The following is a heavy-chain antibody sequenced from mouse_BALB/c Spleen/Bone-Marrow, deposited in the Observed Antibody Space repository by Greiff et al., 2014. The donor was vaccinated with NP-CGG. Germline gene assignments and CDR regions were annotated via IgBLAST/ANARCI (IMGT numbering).Heavy chain of an antibody. CDR3: ALYYDYDVGY. V-gene: IGHV14-3*02. CDR1: GFNIKDTY. Sequence: VQLKESGAELVKPGASVKLSCTASGFNIKDTYMHWAKQRPEQGLEWIGRIDPANGNTKYDPKFQGKATITADTSSNTAYLQLSSLTSEDTAVYYCALYYDYDVGYWGQGTTLTVSS. D-gene: IGHD2-4*01. J-gene: IGHJ2*01. CDR2: IDPANGNT.